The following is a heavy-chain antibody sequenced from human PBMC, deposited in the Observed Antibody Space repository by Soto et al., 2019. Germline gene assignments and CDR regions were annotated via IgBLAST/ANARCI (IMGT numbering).Heavy chain of an antibody. CDR2: INHSGST. CDR3: ASVAYSSSWYHVWFDP. CDR1: GGSFSGYY. J-gene: IGHJ5*02. Sequence: SETLSLTCSVYGGSFSGYYWSWLRQPPGKGLEWIGEINHSGSTNYNPSLKSRVTISVDTSKNQFSLKLSSVTAADTAVYYCASVAYSSSWYHVWFDPWGQGTRVTVS. D-gene: IGHD6-13*01. V-gene: IGHV4-34*01.